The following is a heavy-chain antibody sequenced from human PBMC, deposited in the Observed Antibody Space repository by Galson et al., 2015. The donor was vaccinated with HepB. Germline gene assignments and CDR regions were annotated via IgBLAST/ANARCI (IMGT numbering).Heavy chain of an antibody. CDR3: AREMVAVAGNWFDP. V-gene: IGHV3-33*01. CDR1: GFTFSSYG. D-gene: IGHD6-19*01. J-gene: IGHJ5*02. CDR2: IWNDGSNK. Sequence: SLRLSCAASGFTFSSYGMHWVRQAPGKGLEWVAVIWNDGSNKYYADSVKGRFTISRDNSKNTLYLQMNSLRAEDTAVYYCAREMVAVAGNWFDPWGQGTLVTVSS.